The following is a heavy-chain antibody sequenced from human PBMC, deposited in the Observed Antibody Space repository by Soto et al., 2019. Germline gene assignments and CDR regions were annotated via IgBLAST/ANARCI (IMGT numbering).Heavy chain of an antibody. Sequence: AASVKVSCKASGYTFTTYGINWVRQAPGQGLEWMGWISAYNGNKNYAQKLQGRVTMTTDTSTSTAYMELRSLRSDDTAVYYCARDPSSGWYYFDYWGQGTLVTVSS. CDR3: ARDPSSGWYYFDY. V-gene: IGHV1-18*01. J-gene: IGHJ4*02. CDR1: GYTFTTYG. CDR2: ISAYNGNK. D-gene: IGHD6-19*01.